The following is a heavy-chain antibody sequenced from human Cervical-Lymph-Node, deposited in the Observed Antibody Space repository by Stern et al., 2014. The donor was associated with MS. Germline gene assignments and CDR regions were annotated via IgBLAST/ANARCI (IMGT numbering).Heavy chain of an antibody. CDR2: IYYDGSNR. V-gene: IGHV3-33*01. D-gene: IGHD4-23*01. CDR1: GFTFSSRG. Sequence: VQLVESGGGVVQPGRSLRLSCAASGFTFSSRGMHWVRQAPGKGLEWLAIIYYDGSNRYYADSLKGRFTISRDNSKNTLYLQMNSLRAEDTAVYYCAREGGNTAEYFQHWGQGTLVTVS. J-gene: IGHJ1*01. CDR3: AREGGNTAEYFQH.